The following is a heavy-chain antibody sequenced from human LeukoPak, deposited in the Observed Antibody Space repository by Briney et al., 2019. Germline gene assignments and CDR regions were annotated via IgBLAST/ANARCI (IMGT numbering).Heavy chain of an antibody. CDR3: AKQFRLWLVPPYGMDV. D-gene: IGHD6-19*01. J-gene: IGHJ6*02. CDR2: ISYDGSNK. Sequence: PGGSLRLSCAASGFTFSSYGMHWVRQAPGKGLEWVAVISYDGSNKYYADSVKGRFTISRDNSKNTLYLQMNSLRAEDTAVYYCAKQFRLWLVPPYGMDVWGQGTTVTVSS. V-gene: IGHV3-30*18. CDR1: GFTFSSYG.